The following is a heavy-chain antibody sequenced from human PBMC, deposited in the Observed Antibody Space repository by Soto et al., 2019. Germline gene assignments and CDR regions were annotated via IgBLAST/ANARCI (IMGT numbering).Heavy chain of an antibody. CDR2: IYYSGST. CDR3: ASRGYSGHFDY. J-gene: IGHJ4*02. D-gene: IGHD3-22*01. CDR1: GGSISSYY. V-gene: IGHV4-59*01. Sequence: PSETLSLTCTVSGGSISSYYWSWIRQPPGKGLEWIGYIYYSGSTNYNPSLKSRVTISVDTSKNQFSLKLSSVTAADTAVYYCASRGYSGHFDYWGQGTLVTVSS.